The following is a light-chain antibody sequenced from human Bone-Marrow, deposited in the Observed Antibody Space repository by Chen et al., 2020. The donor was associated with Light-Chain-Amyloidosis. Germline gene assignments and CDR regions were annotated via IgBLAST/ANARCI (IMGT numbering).Light chain of an antibody. J-gene: IGLJ2*01. Sequence: QSALTQPASVSGSPGPSIPIPCTGTSTDVGGYNYVSCYQQHPGKAPKLMIYEVTNRPSGISIRFSGSKSGNTASLTISGLQAEDEADYYCSSFTITNTWIFGGGTKLTVL. CDR1: STDVGGYNY. CDR3: SSFTITNTWI. CDR2: EVT. V-gene: IGLV2-14*01.